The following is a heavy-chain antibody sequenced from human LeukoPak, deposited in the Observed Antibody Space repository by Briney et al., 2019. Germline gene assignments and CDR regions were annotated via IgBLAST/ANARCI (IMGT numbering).Heavy chain of an antibody. CDR3: AREVVAGLRGDFDY. D-gene: IGHD6-19*01. CDR2: TYYRSKWYN. CDR1: WDSVSSNSAA. J-gene: IGHJ4*02. Sequence: SQTLSLTCAISWDSVSSNSAAWNWIRQSPSRGLEWLGMTYYRSKWYNDYAVSVKSRITINPDTSKNQFSLQLNSVTPEDTAVYYCAREVVAGLRGDFDYWGQGTLVTVSS. V-gene: IGHV6-1*01.